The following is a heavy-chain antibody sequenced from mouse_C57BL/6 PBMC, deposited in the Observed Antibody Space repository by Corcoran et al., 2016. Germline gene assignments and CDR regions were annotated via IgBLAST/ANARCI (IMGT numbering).Heavy chain of an antibody. J-gene: IGHJ2*01. CDR2: INTYSGVP. CDR1: GYTFTTYG. D-gene: IGHD1-1*01. Sequence: QIQLVQSGPELKKPGETVKISCKASGYTFTTYGMSWVKQAPGKGLKWMGWINTYSGVPTYADDFKGRFAFSLETSASTAYLQINNLKNEDTATYFCARSPTTVVARYFDYWGQGTTLTVSS. CDR3: ARSPTTVVARYFDY. V-gene: IGHV9-3*01.